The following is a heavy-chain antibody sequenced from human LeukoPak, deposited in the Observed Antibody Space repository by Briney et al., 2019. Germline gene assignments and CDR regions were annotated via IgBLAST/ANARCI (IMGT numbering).Heavy chain of an antibody. D-gene: IGHD3-10*01. Sequence: GGSLRLSCAASGFTFSSYSMNWVRQAPGKGLEWVSYISSSGSTIYYADSVKGRFTISRDNAKNSLYLQMNSLRAEDTAVYFCASSVRGVMGFWFDPWGQGTLVTVSS. CDR1: GFTFSSYS. CDR3: ASSVRGVMGFWFDP. J-gene: IGHJ5*02. V-gene: IGHV3-48*04. CDR2: ISSSGSTI.